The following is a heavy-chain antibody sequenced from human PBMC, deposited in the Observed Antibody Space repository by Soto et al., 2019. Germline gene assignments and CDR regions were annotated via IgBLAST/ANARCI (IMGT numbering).Heavy chain of an antibody. CDR2: ISAYNGNT. CDR3: ARVKGSGWLNWFDP. V-gene: IGHV1-18*01. CDR1: GYTFNIYG. Sequence: ASLKVSCKASGYTFNIYGISWVRQAPGQGLEWMGWISAYNGNTNYAQKLQGRVTMTTDTSTSTAYMELRSLRSDDTAVYYCARVKGSGWLNWFDPWGQGTPVTVSS. J-gene: IGHJ5*02. D-gene: IGHD6-19*01.